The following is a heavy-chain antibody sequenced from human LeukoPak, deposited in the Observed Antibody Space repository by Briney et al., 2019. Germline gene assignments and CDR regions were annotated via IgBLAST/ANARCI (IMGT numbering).Heavy chain of an antibody. V-gene: IGHV3-33*01. J-gene: IGHJ4*02. D-gene: IGHD3-3*01. Sequence: GGSLRLSCVGSGFPFSIYGIDWVRQAPGKGLEWVAVIWNDGSNKYYSDSVKGRFTISRDNSRNTLYLQMNSLRIEDTAVYYCARSYDFWSGYSDRQWGQGTLVTVSS. CDR1: GFPFSIYG. CDR2: IWNDGSNK. CDR3: ARSYDFWSGYSDRQ.